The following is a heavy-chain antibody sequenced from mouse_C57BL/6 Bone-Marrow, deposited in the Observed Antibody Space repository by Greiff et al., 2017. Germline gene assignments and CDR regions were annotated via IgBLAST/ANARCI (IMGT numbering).Heavy chain of an antibody. CDR3: ARLRTSYYFDY. J-gene: IGHJ2*01. V-gene: IGHV5-6*01. CDR2: ISSGGSYT. Sequence: EVQLVESGGDLVKPGGSLKLSCAASGFTFSSYGMSWVRQTPDKRLEWVATISSGGSYTYYPHSVKGRFTISRDNAKNTLYLQLSSLKSEDTTMYYFARLRTSYYFDYWGQGTTLTVSS. D-gene: IGHD2-12*01. CDR1: GFTFSSYG.